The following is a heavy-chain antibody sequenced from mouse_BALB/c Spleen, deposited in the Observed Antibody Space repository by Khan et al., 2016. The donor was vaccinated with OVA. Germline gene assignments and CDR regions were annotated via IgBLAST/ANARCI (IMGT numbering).Heavy chain of an antibody. Sequence: EVGLVESGGGLVKPGGSLKLSCSASGFTFSTFVMSWVRQTPEKRLEWVATISSAGTYTYYSDSVQGRFTISRDNATNTLYLQMNSLRSEDTAMYYCTNGNYVWFAYWGQGTLVTVSA. V-gene: IGHV5-9-1*01. D-gene: IGHD2-1*01. CDR3: TNGNYVWFAY. J-gene: IGHJ3*01. CDR2: ISSAGTYT. CDR1: GFTFSTFV.